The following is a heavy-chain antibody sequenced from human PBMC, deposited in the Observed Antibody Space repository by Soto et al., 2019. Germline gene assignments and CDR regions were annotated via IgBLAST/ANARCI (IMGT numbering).Heavy chain of an antibody. V-gene: IGHV4-61*01. J-gene: IGHJ6*02. CDR3: ARTYCTTTSCQAHGMDV. Sequence: QVQLQESGPGLVKPSETLSLTCTVSGGSVNSGSYYWTWIRQPPGKGLEWIGYLYYNTNTNYNPPLKSRVTISVDTSKNQFSLKLSSVTAADTAVYYCARTYCTTTSCQAHGMDVWGQGTTVTVSS. CDR2: LYYNTNT. CDR1: GGSVNSGSYY. D-gene: IGHD2-2*01.